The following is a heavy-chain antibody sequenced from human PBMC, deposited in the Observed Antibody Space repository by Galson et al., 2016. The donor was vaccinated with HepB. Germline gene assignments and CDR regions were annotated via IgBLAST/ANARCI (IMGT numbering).Heavy chain of an antibody. CDR1: YW. V-gene: IGHV5-51*01. CDR3: ARAWGNYGMDV. J-gene: IGHJ6*02. Sequence: YWIAWVRQMPGKGLEWMGIIYPGDSDTRYSPSFQGQVTISVDKSISTAYLQMNSLRAEDTAVYYCARAWGNYGMDVWGQGTTVTVSS. CDR2: IYPGDSDT. D-gene: IGHD7-27*01.